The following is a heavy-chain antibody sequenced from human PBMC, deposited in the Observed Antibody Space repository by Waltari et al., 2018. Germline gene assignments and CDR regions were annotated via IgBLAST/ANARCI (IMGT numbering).Heavy chain of an antibody. CDR1: GGSISRGGYY. J-gene: IGHJ4*02. Sequence: QVQLQESGPGLVKPSQTLSLTCTVSGGSISRGGYYWSWIRPHPGKGLEWIGYIYYSGSTYYNPSLKSRVTISVDTSKNQFSLKLSSVTAADTAVYYCASSPGRSSGFNYFDYWGQGTLVTVSS. CDR2: IYYSGST. CDR3: ASSPGRSSGFNYFDY. D-gene: IGHD6-19*01. V-gene: IGHV4-31*03.